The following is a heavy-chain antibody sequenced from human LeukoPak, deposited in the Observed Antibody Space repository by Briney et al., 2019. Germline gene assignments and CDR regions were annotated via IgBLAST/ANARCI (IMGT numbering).Heavy chain of an antibody. CDR2: IYPGDSDT. D-gene: IGHD3-9*01. Sequence: GESLKISCKGSGYSFTSYWIGWVRQMPGKGLEWMGIIYPGDSDTRYSPSFQGQVTISADKSISTAYLRWSSLKASDTAMYYCARRYYDILTGYHYFDYWGQGTLVTVSS. J-gene: IGHJ4*02. CDR3: ARRYYDILTGYHYFDY. CDR1: GYSFTSYW. V-gene: IGHV5-51*01.